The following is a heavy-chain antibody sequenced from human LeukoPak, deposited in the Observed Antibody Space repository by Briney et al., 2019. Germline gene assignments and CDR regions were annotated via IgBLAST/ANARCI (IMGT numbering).Heavy chain of an antibody. CDR1: GFTVSSSE. CDR2: IGGSSSSI. J-gene: IGHJ4*02. V-gene: IGHV3-21*01. D-gene: IGHD6-19*01. Sequence: GGSLRLSCAASGFTVSSSEMSWVRQAPGKGLEWVSSIGGSSSSIYYADSVKGRFTISRDNAKNSLYLQMNSLRAEDTAVYYCAREVAEAFDYWGQGTLVTVSS. CDR3: AREVAEAFDY.